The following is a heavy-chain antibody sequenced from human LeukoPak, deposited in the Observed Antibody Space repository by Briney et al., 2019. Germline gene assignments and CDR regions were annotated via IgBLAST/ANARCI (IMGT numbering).Heavy chain of an antibody. D-gene: IGHD6-13*01. CDR1: GFTFSDYY. V-gene: IGHV3-11*04. CDR3: ARDLAAADGGRHYYYYYMDV. Sequence: PGGSLRLSCAASGFTFSDYYMSWIRQAPGKGLEWVSYISSSGSTIYYADSVKGRFTISRDNAKNSLYLQMNSLRAEDTAVYYCARDLAAADGGRHYYYYYMDVWGKGTTVTVFS. J-gene: IGHJ6*03. CDR2: ISSSGSTI.